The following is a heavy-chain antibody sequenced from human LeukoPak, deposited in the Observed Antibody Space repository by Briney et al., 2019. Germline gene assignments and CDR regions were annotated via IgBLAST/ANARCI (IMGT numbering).Heavy chain of an antibody. D-gene: IGHD3-22*01. CDR1: GFTFSSYA. Sequence: GGSLRLSCAASGFTFSSYATSWVRQAPGKGPEWVSAISGSGGSTYYADSVKGRFTISRDNSKNTLYLQMNSLRAEDTAVYYCAKDLPHYYDSSGYRRVDYWGQGTLVTVSS. CDR2: ISGSGGST. CDR3: AKDLPHYYDSSGYRRVDY. J-gene: IGHJ4*02. V-gene: IGHV3-23*01.